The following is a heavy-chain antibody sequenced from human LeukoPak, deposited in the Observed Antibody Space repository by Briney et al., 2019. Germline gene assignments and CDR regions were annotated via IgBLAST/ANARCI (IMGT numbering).Heavy chain of an antibody. V-gene: IGHV3-30*18. CDR3: AKDKAYYYDSSGHY. CDR1: GFTFSSYG. CDR2: ISYDGSNK. J-gene: IGHJ4*02. D-gene: IGHD3-22*01. Sequence: GGSLRLSCAASGFTFSSYGMHWVRQAPGKGLEWVAVISYDGSNKYYADSVKGRFTISRDNSKNTLYLQMNSLRAEDTAVYYCAKDKAYYYDSSGHYWGQGTLVTVSS.